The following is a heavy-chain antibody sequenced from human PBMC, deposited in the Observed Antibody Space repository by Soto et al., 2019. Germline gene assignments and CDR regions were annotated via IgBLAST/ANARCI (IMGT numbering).Heavy chain of an antibody. V-gene: IGHV3-9*01. Sequence: EVQLVESGGGLVQPGRSLRLSCAASGFTFVDYAMHWVRQAPGKGLEWVSGISWNSGSIGYADSVKGRFTISRDNAKNSLYLQMNSLRAEDTALYYCAKDTSHSGYDSLNWFDPWGQGTLVTVSS. CDR2: ISWNSGSI. CDR1: GFTFVDYA. CDR3: AKDTSHSGYDSLNWFDP. D-gene: IGHD5-12*01. J-gene: IGHJ5*02.